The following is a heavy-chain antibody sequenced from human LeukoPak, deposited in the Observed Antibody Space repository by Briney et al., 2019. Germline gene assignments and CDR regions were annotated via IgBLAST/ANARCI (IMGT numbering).Heavy chain of an antibody. D-gene: IGHD6-13*01. Sequence: ASVKVSCKASGYTFTSYDINWVRQATGQGLEWMGWMNPNSGNTGYAQKFQGRVTMTRNTSISTAYMELSSLRSEDTAVYYCARVTTGKRSSSWYSELFDYWGQGTLVTVSS. J-gene: IGHJ4*02. CDR3: ARVTTGKRSSSWYSELFDY. CDR2: MNPNSGNT. CDR1: GYTFTSYD. V-gene: IGHV1-8*01.